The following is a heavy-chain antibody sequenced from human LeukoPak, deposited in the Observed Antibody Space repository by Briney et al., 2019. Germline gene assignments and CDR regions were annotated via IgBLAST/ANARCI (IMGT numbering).Heavy chain of an antibody. V-gene: IGHV3-21*01. J-gene: IGHJ4*02. CDR2: ISSDSSYI. CDR1: AFSFRSYS. Sequence: PGGSLRLSCAASAFSFRSYSMNWVRQAPGKGLEWVSSISSDSSYIYYADSVKGRFTISRDNAKNSLYLQMNSLRAEDTAVYYCASPRGASGYFDCWGRGTLVTVSS. CDR3: ASPRGASGYFDC. D-gene: IGHD3-22*01.